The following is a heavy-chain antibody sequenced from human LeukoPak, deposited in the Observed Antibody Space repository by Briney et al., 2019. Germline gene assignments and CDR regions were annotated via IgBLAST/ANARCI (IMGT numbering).Heavy chain of an antibody. CDR3: ARTTMVIHYYFDS. CDR2: IRNKANSYTT. Sequence: GGSLRLSCAASGITFSDHYMDWVRQAPGRGLEWVGRIRNKANSYTTEYAASVKGRFTISRDDSRNSLSLQMKSLKTEDTAVYYCARTTMVIHYYFDSWGQGTLVTVSS. CDR1: GITFSDHY. V-gene: IGHV3-72*01. D-gene: IGHD4-23*01. J-gene: IGHJ4*02.